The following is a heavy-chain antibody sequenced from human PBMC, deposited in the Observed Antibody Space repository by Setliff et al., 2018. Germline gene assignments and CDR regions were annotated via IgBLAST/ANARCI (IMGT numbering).Heavy chain of an antibody. V-gene: IGHV5-51*01. D-gene: IGHD2-21*01. J-gene: IGHJ5*02. CDR3: ARRGERFFNWFDP. CDR1: GYSFTTYW. CDR2: IYPADSAS. Sequence: GESLKISCEGSGYSFTTYWIAWVRRVPGKGLEWLGIIYPADSASRYSPSFQGQVTISADKSISTAYLQWKSRMASDTAVYYCARRGERFFNWFDPWGQGTLVTVSS.